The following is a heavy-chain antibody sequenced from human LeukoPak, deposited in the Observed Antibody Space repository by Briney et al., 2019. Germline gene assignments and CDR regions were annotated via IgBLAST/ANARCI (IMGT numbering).Heavy chain of an antibody. V-gene: IGHV4-61*02. D-gene: IGHD3-10*01. CDR2: IYTSGST. J-gene: IGHJ3*02. Sequence: SETLSLTCTVSGGSISSGSYYWSWIRQPAGKGLEWIGRIYTSGSTNYNPSLKSRVTISVDTSKNQFSLKLSSVTAADTAVYYCATFMVRRVDGSDAFDIWGQGTMVTVSS. CDR1: GGSISSGSYY. CDR3: ATFMVRRVDGSDAFDI.